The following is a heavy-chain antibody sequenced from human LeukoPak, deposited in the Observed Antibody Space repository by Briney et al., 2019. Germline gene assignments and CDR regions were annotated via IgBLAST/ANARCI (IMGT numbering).Heavy chain of an antibody. CDR3: ARQSATAAYDY. V-gene: IGHV4-38-2*01. CDR1: GYSISSGYY. CDR2: IYHSGST. J-gene: IGHJ4*02. D-gene: IGHD6-13*01. Sequence: PSETLSLTCAVSGYSISSGYYWGWIRQPPGKGLEWIGSIYHSGSTYYNPSLKSRVTISVDTSKNQFSLKLSSVTAADTAVYYCARQSATAAYDYGGQGTLVTVSA.